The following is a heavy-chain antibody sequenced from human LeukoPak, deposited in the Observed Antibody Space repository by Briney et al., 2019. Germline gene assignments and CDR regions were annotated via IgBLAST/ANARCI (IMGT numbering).Heavy chain of an antibody. V-gene: IGHV1-18*01. CDR2: ISAYNGNT. CDR3: ARSNLLWFGELLYPPADY. Sequence: ASVKVSCKASGYTFTSYGISWVRQAPGQGLEWMGWISAYNGNTNYAQKLQGRVTMTTDTSTSTAYMELRSLRSDDTAVYYCARSNLLWFGELLYPPADYWGQGTLVTVSS. CDR1: GYTFTSYG. D-gene: IGHD3-10*01. J-gene: IGHJ4*02.